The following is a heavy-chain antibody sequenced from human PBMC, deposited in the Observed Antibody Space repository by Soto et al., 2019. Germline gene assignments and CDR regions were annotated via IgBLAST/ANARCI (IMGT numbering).Heavy chain of an antibody. D-gene: IGHD4-4*01. CDR2: ISGSGGST. Sequence: GGSLRLSCAASGFTFSSYAMSWVRQAPGKGLEWVSAISGSGGSTYYADSVKGRFTISRDNSKNTSISTAYMELSRLRSDDTAVYYCVRDGGMATVPTLDFDYWGQGTLVTVSS. V-gene: IGHV3-23*01. CDR3: VRDGGMATVPTLDFDY. CDR1: GFTFSSYA. J-gene: IGHJ4*02.